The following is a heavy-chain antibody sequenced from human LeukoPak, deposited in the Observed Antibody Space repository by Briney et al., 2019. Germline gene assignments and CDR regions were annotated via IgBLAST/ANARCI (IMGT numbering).Heavy chain of an antibody. CDR2: ISYDGSNK. CDR1: GFTFRNYG. Sequence: GRSLRLSCAASGFTFRNYGMHWIRQAPGKGLEWVAVISYDGSNKYYADSVKGRFTISRDNSKNTLYLQMNSLRAEDTAVYYCARDRDPGRYYYYYYGMDVWGQGTTVTVSS. CDR3: ARDRDPGRYYYYYYGMDV. D-gene: IGHD3-10*01. V-gene: IGHV3-30*03. J-gene: IGHJ6*02.